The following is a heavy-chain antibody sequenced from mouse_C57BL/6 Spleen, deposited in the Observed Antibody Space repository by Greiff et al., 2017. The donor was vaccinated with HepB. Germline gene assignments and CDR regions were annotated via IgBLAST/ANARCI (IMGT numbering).Heavy chain of an antibody. CDR3: ATRMGLYYYAMDY. J-gene: IGHJ4*01. V-gene: IGHV1-22*01. D-gene: IGHD2-4*01. CDR2: INPNNGGT. Sequence: VQLQQSGPELVKPGASVKMSCKASGYTFTDYNMHWVKQSHGKSLEWIGYINPNNGGTSYNQKFKGKATLTVNKSSSTAYMELRSLTSEDSAVYYCATRMGLYYYAMDYWGQGTSVTVSS. CDR1: GYTFTDYN.